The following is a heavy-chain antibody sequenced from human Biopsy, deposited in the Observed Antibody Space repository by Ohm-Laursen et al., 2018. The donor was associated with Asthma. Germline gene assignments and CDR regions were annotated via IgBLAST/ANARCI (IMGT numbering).Heavy chain of an antibody. D-gene: IGHD2-15*01. CDR1: GFTFGDYA. J-gene: IGHJ5*02. CDR2: IKSKTDGGTT. Sequence: SLRLSCAASGFTFGDYAMSWFRQAPGKGLEWVGRIKSKTDGGTTDYAAPVKGRFTISRDDSKNTLYLQMNSLKTEDTAVYYCTTRPRAANQLDPWGQGTLVTVSS. CDR3: TTRPRAANQLDP. V-gene: IGHV3-15*01.